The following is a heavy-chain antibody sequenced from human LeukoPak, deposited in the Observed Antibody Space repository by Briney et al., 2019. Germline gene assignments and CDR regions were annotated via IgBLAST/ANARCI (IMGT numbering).Heavy chain of an antibody. CDR2: TYWNDDK. CDR3: AHRRDSITIFGVVSRFDP. V-gene: IGHV2-5*01. J-gene: IGHJ5*02. Sequence: SGPTLVKPTQTLTLTCTFSGFPLSTSGVGVGWIRQPPGKALEWLALTYWNDDKRYSPSLKSRLTITKDTSKNQVVLTMTNMDPVDTATYYGAHRRDSITIFGVVSRFDPWGQGTLVTVSS. CDR1: GFPLSTSGVG. D-gene: IGHD3-3*01.